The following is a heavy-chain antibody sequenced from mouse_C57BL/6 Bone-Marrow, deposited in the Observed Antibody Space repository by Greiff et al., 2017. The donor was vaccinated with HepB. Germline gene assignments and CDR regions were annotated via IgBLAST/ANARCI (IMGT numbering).Heavy chain of an antibody. V-gene: IGHV3-6*01. Sequence: VQLKESGPGLVKPSQSLSLTCSVTGYSITSGYYWNWIRQFPGNKLEWMGYISYDGSNNYNPSLKNRISITRDTSKNQFFLKLNSVTTEDTATYYCARGGAYYSNYSAYWGQGTLVTVSA. J-gene: IGHJ3*01. CDR1: GYSITSGYY. CDR3: ARGGAYYSNYSAY. CDR2: ISYDGSN. D-gene: IGHD2-5*01.